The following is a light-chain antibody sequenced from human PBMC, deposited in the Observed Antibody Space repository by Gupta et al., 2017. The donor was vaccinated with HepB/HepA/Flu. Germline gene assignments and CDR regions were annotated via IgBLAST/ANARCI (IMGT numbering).Light chain of an antibody. V-gene: IGLV2-14*01. CDR2: EVS. Sequence: QSALTQPPSVSGSPGQSITVSCTGSSGDIGRYNYVSWYQQYPGKAPKRILSEVSNRPSGVSERFSGSNYATTDSLTISGLQAEDESYYYCYSHAATWFFGSGTKLTVL. CDR1: SGDIGRYNY. CDR3: YSHAATWF. J-gene: IGLJ1*01.